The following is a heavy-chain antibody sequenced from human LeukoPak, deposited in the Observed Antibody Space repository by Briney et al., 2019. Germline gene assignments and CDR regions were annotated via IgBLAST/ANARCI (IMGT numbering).Heavy chain of an antibody. J-gene: IGHJ5*02. Sequence: PSETLSLTCTVSGGSINGYYWSLIRQPAGKGLEWIGRIYNSESINYNPSLKSRVTMSIDTSKNQFSLKLNSVTAADTAVYYCARDRSSSYTRDWFDPWGQGALVTVSS. CDR2: IYNSESI. CDR3: ARDRSSSYTRDWFDP. CDR1: GGSINGYY. D-gene: IGHD6-13*01. V-gene: IGHV4-4*07.